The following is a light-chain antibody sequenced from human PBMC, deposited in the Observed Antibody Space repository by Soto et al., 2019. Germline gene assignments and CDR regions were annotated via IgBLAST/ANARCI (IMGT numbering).Light chain of an antibody. CDR1: SSNIGALYV. J-gene: IGLJ1*01. CDR2: GNI. V-gene: IGLV1-40*01. Sequence: QSVLTQPPSVSGAPGQRVTISCTGSSSNIGALYVHWYKQLPGAAPKLLIYGNINRPSGVPDRFSGSKSGTTASLTISGLQTEDEADYYCASYINTGTHYVFGTGTKVT. CDR3: ASYINTGTHYV.